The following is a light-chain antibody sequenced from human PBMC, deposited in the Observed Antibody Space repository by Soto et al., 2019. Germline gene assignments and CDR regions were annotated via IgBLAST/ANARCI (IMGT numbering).Light chain of an antibody. CDR2: EVT. Sequence: QSVLTQFASVSGSPGQSITISCTGTSSDVGAYYYVSWYQRRPGKAPKLIIYEVTNRPSGVPDRFSGSKSGNTASLTVSGLQTEDEAVYFCTSYAGTKNYVVFGGGTKLTVL. V-gene: IGLV2-8*01. CDR3: TSYAGTKNYVV. J-gene: IGLJ2*01. CDR1: SSDVGAYYY.